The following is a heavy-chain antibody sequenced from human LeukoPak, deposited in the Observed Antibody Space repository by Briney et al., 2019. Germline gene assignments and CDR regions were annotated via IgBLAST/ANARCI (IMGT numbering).Heavy chain of an antibody. CDR1: GFTLSSYA. J-gene: IGHJ4*02. Sequence: GGSLRLSCAASGFTLSSYAMSWVRQAPGKGLEWVSAISGSGGSTYYADSVKGRFTISRDNSKNTLYLQMNSLRVEDTAVYYCARDRRGFSYGYWGFDYWGQGTLVTVSS. CDR3: ARDRRGFSYGYWGFDY. D-gene: IGHD5-18*01. V-gene: IGHV3-23*01. CDR2: ISGSGGST.